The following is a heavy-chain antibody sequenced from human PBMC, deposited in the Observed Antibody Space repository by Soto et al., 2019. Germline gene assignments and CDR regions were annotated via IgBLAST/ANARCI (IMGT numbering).Heavy chain of an antibody. CDR1: GFTFTYYH. CDR2: ISTYSGNT. D-gene: IGHD1-26*01. J-gene: IGHJ6*02. CDR3: ARDKLDTWELLYQYYYGMDV. Sequence: ASVKVSCKASGFTFTYYHISWVRQAPGQGLEWMGWISTYSGNTNYAQNLQGRVTMTTDTSTSTAYMELRSLRSDDTAVYYCARDKLDTWELLYQYYYGMDVWGQGTTVTVSS. V-gene: IGHV1-18*01.